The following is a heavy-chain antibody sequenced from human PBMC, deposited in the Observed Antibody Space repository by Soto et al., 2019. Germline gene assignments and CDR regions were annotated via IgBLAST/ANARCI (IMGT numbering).Heavy chain of an antibody. J-gene: IGHJ6*02. Sequence: QVQVVQSGVEVRRPGSSVKVSCKASGDTFKNCVISWVRQAPGQGLEWMGGIIPIFGTTDFAQRFQGRLTITTDESTTTASMELSRLRSEDTATYYCAAELGFGKLSVVWGQGTTVIVSS. CDR1: GDTFKNCV. V-gene: IGHV1-69*01. CDR2: IIPIFGTT. CDR3: AAELGFGKLSVV. D-gene: IGHD3-10*01.